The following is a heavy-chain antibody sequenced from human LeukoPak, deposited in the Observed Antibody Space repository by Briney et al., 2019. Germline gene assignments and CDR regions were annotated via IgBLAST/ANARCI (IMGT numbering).Heavy chain of an antibody. CDR1: GFTFGGCG. CDR3: TRYNNDHFDY. D-gene: IGHD1-14*01. Sequence: GGSLGLSCAGSGFTFGGCGMHWFRQTPGKGLEWVAVIAYDGSRAFYAYSVKGRFTISRDNSRNTMSVQMDDLRAEDTAVYYCTRYNNDHFDYWGQGTLVTVSS. CDR2: IAYDGSRA. V-gene: IGHV3-33*01. J-gene: IGHJ4*02.